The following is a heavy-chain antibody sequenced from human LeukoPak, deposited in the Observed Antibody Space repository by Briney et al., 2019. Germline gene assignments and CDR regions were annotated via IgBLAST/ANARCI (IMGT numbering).Heavy chain of an antibody. V-gene: IGHV3-30*02. D-gene: IGHD3-3*01. CDR3: AKDEWRGDYYYYGMDV. J-gene: IGHJ6*02. Sequence: GGSLRLSCAASGFTFSSYGMHWVRQAPGKGLEWVAFIRSDGSNIYYADSVKGRFTISRDNSKNTLYLQMNSLRAEDTAVYYCAKDEWRGDYYYYGMDVWGQGTTVTVSS. CDR2: IRSDGSNI. CDR1: GFTFSSYG.